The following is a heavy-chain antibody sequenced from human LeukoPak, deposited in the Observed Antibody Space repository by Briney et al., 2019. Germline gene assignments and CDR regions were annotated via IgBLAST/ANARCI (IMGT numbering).Heavy chain of an antibody. V-gene: IGHV3-48*03. D-gene: IGHD6-13*01. CDR3: ARRWYSSSWYGNWSDP. J-gene: IGHJ5*02. CDR2: ISSSGSTI. CDR1: EFSVSSNY. Sequence: QAGGSLRLSCAASEFSVSSNYMTWVRQAPGKGLEWVSYISSSGSTIYYADSVKGRFTISRDNAKNSLYLQMNSLRAEDTAVYYCARRWYSSSWYGNWSDPWGQGTLVTVSS.